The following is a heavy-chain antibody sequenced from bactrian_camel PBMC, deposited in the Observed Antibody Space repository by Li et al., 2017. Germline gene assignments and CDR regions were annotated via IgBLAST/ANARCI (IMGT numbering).Heavy chain of an antibody. V-gene: IGHV3S67*01. J-gene: IGHJ6*01. Sequence: QLVESGGGLVQPGGSLRLSCATARFTFSGNPMSWVRQAPGKGCELVASISGDGSTYYTDSVKGRFTISQDKERNTVYLQMDTLQVDDTAMYYCAAEGGGLVPLPGPGGLSKGDFGYWGQGTQVTVS. CDR2: ISGDGST. D-gene: IGHD7*01. CDR1: RFTFSGNP. CDR3: AAEGGGLVPLPGPGGLSKGDFGY.